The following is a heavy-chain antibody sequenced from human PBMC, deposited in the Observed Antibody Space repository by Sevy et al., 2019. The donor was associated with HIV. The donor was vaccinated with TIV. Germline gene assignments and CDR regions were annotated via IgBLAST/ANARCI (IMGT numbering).Heavy chain of an antibody. Sequence: SETLSLTCAVYGGSFSGYYWSWIRQPPGKGLEWIGEINHSGSTNYNPSLKSRVTISVDTSKNQFSLKLSSVTAADTAVYYCARRRYFDPVNWFDPWGQGTLFTVSS. J-gene: IGHJ5*02. D-gene: IGHD3-9*01. V-gene: IGHV4-34*01. CDR2: INHSGST. CDR3: ARRRYFDPVNWFDP. CDR1: GGSFSGYY.